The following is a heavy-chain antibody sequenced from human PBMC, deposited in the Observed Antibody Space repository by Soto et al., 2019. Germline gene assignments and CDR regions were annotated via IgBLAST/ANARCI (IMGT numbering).Heavy chain of an antibody. Sequence: EVQLVESGGGLVKPGGSLRLSCAASGFTFSNAWMSWVRQAPGKGLEWVGRIKSKTDGGTTDYAAPVKGRFTISRDDSKNTLYLQMNSLKTEDTAVYYCTTDLKYYYGSGSYYPFDYWGQGTLVTVSS. CDR2: IKSKTDGGTT. V-gene: IGHV3-15*01. J-gene: IGHJ4*02. CDR1: GFTFSNAW. CDR3: TTDLKYYYGSGSYYPFDY. D-gene: IGHD3-10*01.